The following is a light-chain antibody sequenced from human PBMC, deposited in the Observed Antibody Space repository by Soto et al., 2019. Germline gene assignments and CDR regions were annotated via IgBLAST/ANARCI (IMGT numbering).Light chain of an antibody. CDR3: QHYGSALFT. J-gene: IGKJ3*01. Sequence: EIVLTQSPGTLSLSPGERATLSCRASQSFSSSYLAWYQQKPGQAPRLLIYGASSRATGIPDGFSGSGSGTDFTLTISSLEPEDFAVYYCQHYGSALFTFGPGTKVDVK. CDR2: GAS. CDR1: QSFSSSY. V-gene: IGKV3-20*01.